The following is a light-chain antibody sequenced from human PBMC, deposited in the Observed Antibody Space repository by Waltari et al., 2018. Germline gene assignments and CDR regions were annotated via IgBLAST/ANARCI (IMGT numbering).Light chain of an antibody. Sequence: SILYSSNNKNYLAWYQQKPGQAPKRLIYCASTRESGVPDRFSGSGSGTDFTLTISSLQAEDVAVYHCQQYYSSPPTFGQGTKLEIK. CDR2: CAS. CDR1: SILYSSNNKNY. J-gene: IGKJ2*01. CDR3: QQYYSSPPT. V-gene: IGKV4-1*01.